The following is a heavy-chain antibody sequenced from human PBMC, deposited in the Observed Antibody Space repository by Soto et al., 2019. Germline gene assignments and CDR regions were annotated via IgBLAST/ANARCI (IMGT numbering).Heavy chain of an antibody. V-gene: IGHV3-30-3*01. CDR2: ISYDGSNK. CDR1: GFTFRIYA. D-gene: IGHD2-15*01. J-gene: IGHJ6*02. CDR3: ARGDREDIAVVVDARPGEYGVDV. Sequence: QVHLVESGGGVVQPGRSLRLSCAASGFTFRIYATHWVRQAPGKGLECVAVISYDGSNKFYRDSVKGRFTISRDNSKNTLYLQINSLRYEDTAVYYCARGDREDIAVVVDARPGEYGVDVWGQGTTVTVSS.